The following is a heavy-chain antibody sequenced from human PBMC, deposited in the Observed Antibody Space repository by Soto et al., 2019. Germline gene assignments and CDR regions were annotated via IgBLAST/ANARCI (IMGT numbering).Heavy chain of an antibody. J-gene: IGHJ6*02. V-gene: IGHV4-4*07. D-gene: IGHD3-3*01. CDR2: IYTSGST. CDR3: ARGGYDFWSRDYYYSMDV. CDR1: GGSISSYY. Sequence: PSETLSLTCTVSGGSISSYYWSWIRQPAGKGLEWIGRIYTSGSTNYNPSLKSRVTMSVDTSKNQFSLKLSSVTAADTAVYYCARGGYDFWSRDYYYSMDVWGQGTTVTVSS.